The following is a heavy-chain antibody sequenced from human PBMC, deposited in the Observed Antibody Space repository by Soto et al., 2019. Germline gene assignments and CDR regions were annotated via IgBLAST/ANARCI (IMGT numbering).Heavy chain of an antibody. V-gene: IGHV3-23*01. CDR1: GFTFSSYA. Sequence: EVQLLESGGGLVQPGGSLRLSCAASGFTFSSYAMSWVRQSPGKGLTWVSVITGNGGSTYYADSVKGRFTISRDNSKNXXYLQVDSMIAEDTAVYYCVIDLTVVRGLIYYGMDVLGQGTTVTVSS. CDR2: ITGNGGST. J-gene: IGHJ6*02. CDR3: VIDLTVVRGLIYYGMDV. D-gene: IGHD3-10*01.